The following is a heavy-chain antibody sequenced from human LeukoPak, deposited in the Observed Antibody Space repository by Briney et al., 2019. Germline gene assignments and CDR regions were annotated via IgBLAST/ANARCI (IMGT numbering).Heavy chain of an antibody. Sequence: GGSLRLSCAASGFTFSSYWMSWVRQAPGKGLEWVANIKQDGSEKYYVDSVKGRFTISRDNAKNSLYLQMNSLRAEDTAVYYCASYSSSWYESVDAFDIWGQGTMVTVSS. D-gene: IGHD6-13*01. V-gene: IGHV3-7*01. CDR3: ASYSSSWYESVDAFDI. J-gene: IGHJ3*02. CDR1: GFTFSSYW. CDR2: IKQDGSEK.